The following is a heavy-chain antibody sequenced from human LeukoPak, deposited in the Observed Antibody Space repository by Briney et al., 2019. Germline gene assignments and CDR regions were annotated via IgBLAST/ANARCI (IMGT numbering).Heavy chain of an antibody. V-gene: IGHV3-48*02. J-gene: IGHJ4*02. CDR3: ARDPGYSRPSSYGYFDH. CDR2: ITSSSDSI. CDR1: GFTFSAYS. D-gene: IGHD1-26*01. Sequence: GGSLRLSCATSGFTFSAYSMIWVRQTPGKGLECLSYITSSSDSIHYADSVRGRFTVSRENAKNSLYLQMNSLRDEDTAVYYCARDPGYSRPSSYGYFDHWGQGTLATISS.